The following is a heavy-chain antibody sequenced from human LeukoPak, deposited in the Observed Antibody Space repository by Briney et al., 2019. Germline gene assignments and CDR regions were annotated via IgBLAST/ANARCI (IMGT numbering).Heavy chain of an antibody. Sequence: ASVKVSCKASGYTFTGYYVQWMRQAPGQGLEWMGWIHPNSGVTKFADKFQGRATMTRDTSIRTAYLELSSLRSDDTAVYYCAVATGSLLRWYFDLWGRGTLVTVSS. CDR2: IHPNSGVT. V-gene: IGHV1-2*07. J-gene: IGHJ2*01. D-gene: IGHD2-21*02. CDR1: GYTFTGYY. CDR3: AVATGSLLRWYFDL.